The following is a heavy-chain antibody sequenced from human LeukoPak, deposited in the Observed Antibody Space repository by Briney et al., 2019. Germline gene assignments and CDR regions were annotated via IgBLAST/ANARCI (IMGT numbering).Heavy chain of an antibody. CDR1: GYSISSGYY. D-gene: IGHD1-26*01. Sequence: PSETLSLTCAVSGYSISSGYYWGWIRQPPGKGLEWIGSIYHSGNTYYNPSLKSRVTISVDTSENQFSLRLSSVTAADTAVYYCGRDRSGGYSVDYWGQGTLVTVS. V-gene: IGHV4-38-2*02. J-gene: IGHJ4*02. CDR3: GRDRSGGYSVDY. CDR2: IYHSGNT.